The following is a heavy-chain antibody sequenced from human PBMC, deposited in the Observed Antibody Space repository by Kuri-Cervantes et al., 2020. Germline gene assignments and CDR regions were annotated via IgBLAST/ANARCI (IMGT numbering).Heavy chain of an antibody. CDR3: ASVRSGSYYAFDV. J-gene: IGHJ3*01. Sequence: GSLRLSCTVSGGSISSYYWSWIRHPPGKGLEWIGNIYYSGSTYYNPSLKSRVTISVDTSKNQFSLNLSSVTAADTAVYYCASVRSGSYYAFDVWGQGTMVTVSS. V-gene: IGHV4-59*04. CDR2: IYYSGST. CDR1: GGSISSYY. D-gene: IGHD1-26*01.